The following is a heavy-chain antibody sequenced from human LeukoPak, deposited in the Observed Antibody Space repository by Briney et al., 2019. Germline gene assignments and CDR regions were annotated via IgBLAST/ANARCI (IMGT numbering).Heavy chain of an antibody. CDR1: GFTFSSYA. Sequence: GGSLRLSCAASGFTFSSYAMSWVRQAPGKGLEWVSAISGSGGSTYYADSVKGRFTISRDNSKNTLHLQMSSLRAEDTAVYYCAKDLLESFDHWGQGTLVTVSS. CDR3: AKDLLESFDH. V-gene: IGHV3-23*01. J-gene: IGHJ4*02. D-gene: IGHD5-24*01. CDR2: ISGSGGST.